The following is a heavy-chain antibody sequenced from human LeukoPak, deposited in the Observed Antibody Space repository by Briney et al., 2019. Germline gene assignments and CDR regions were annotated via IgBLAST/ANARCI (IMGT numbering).Heavy chain of an antibody. J-gene: IGHJ3*02. CDR2: ISGDGGST. CDR3: AKIYDSSGPDDAFDI. Sequence: PGGSLRLSCAASGFTFDDYAMHWVRQAPGKGLGWVSLISGDGGSTYYADSVKGRFTISRDNSKNSLYLQMNSLRTEDTALYYCAKIYDSSGPDDAFDIWGQGTMVTVSS. V-gene: IGHV3-43*02. D-gene: IGHD3-22*01. CDR1: GFTFDDYA.